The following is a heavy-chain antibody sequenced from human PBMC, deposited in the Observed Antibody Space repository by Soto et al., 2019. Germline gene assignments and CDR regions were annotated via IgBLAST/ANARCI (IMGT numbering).Heavy chain of an antibody. V-gene: IGHV1-46*01. D-gene: IGHD4-17*01. Sequence: GASVKVSCKASGYIFTNYYIYWVRQAPGQGLEYIGIINPGGGATDYAQKFQGRVTMTTDTSTSTVYMELRSLGSDDTAVYYCAAVYIDYGPGSFDYWGQGTLVTVSS. J-gene: IGHJ4*02. CDR1: GYIFTNYY. CDR2: INPGGGAT. CDR3: AAVYIDYGPGSFDY.